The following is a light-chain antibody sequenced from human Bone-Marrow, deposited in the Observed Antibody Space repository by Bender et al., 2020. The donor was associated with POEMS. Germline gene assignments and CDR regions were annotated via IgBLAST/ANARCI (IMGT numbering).Light chain of an antibody. Sequence: SLVLTQAPSLAVAPGSTATLSCGGINIGSKSVHWYQQKPGQAPVVVIYQDTKRPSGIPERFSGSNSGNTATLTITGTQALDEADYYCQAWDSSTMVFGGGTKLTVL. CDR3: QAWDSSTMV. CDR1: NIGSKS. V-gene: IGLV3-21*01. CDR2: QDT. J-gene: IGLJ2*01.